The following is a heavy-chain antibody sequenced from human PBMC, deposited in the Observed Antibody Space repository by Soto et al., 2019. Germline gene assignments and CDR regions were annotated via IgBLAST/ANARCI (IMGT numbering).Heavy chain of an antibody. D-gene: IGHD3-10*01. J-gene: IGHJ6*02. CDR1: GFTFDDYA. V-gene: IGHV3-9*01. CDR3: AKDRGSGSYAANYYYYGMDV. Sequence: EEQLVESGGGLVQPGRSQRLSCAASGFTFDDYAMHWVRQAPGKGLEWVSGINWNSGSIGYADSVKGRFTISRDNAKTSLYLQMNSLRAEDTALYYCAKDRGSGSYAANYYYYGMDVWGQGTTVTVSS. CDR2: INWNSGSI.